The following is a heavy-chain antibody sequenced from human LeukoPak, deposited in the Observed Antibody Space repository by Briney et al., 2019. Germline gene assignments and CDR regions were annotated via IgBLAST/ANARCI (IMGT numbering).Heavy chain of an antibody. D-gene: IGHD4-23*01. CDR2: INHSGST. V-gene: IGHV4-34*01. CDR3: ARGARSYGGNSGYAFDI. CDR1: GGSFSGYY. Sequence: PSETLSLTCAVYGGSFSGYYWSWIRQPPGKGLEWIGEINHSGSTNYNPSPKSRVTISVDTSKNQFSLKLSSVTAADTAVYYCARGARSYGGNSGYAFDIWGQGTMVTVSS. J-gene: IGHJ3*02.